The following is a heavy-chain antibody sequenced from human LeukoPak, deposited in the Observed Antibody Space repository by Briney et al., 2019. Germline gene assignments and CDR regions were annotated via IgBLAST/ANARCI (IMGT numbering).Heavy chain of an antibody. CDR1: GYTFTGYY. V-gene: IGHV1-2*02. J-gene: IGHJ4*02. D-gene: IGHD3-22*01. CDR3: ARGMSGYYYVPHFDY. Sequence: ASVKVSCKASGYTFTGYYMHWVRQAPGQGLEWMGWINPNSGGTNYAQKFQGRVTMTRDTSISTAYMELSRLRSDDTAVYYCARGMSGYYYVPHFDYWGQGTLVTVSS. CDR2: INPNSGGT.